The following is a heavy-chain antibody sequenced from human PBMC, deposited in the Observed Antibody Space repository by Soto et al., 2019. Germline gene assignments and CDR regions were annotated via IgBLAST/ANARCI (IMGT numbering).Heavy chain of an antibody. D-gene: IGHD2-2*01. V-gene: IGHV3-23*01. CDR3: AKDRSAARFYYYYGMDV. J-gene: IGHJ6*02. Sequence: GGSLRLSCAASGFTFSSYAMSWVRQAPGKWLEWVSAISGSGGSTYYADSVKGRFTISRDNSKNTLYLQMNSLRAEDTAVYYCAKDRSAARFYYYYGMDVWGQGXTVTV. CDR2: ISGSGGST. CDR1: GFTFSSYA.